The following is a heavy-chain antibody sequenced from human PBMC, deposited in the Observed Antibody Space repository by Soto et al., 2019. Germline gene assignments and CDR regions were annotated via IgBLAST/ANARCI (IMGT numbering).Heavy chain of an antibody. CDR3: ARVPSPFDYYYAMDV. J-gene: IGHJ6*02. D-gene: IGHD3-16*01. CDR2: IFSSGTT. CDR1: GDSISSGNKY. Sequence: TLSLTCTVSGDSISSGNKYWSWVRQAPGKGLEWIGYIFSSGTTYYNPSLKSRLTMSLDTSQNQFSLRLASVTDADSAVYYCARVPSPFDYYYAMDVWGQGTTVTVSS. V-gene: IGHV4-30-4*01.